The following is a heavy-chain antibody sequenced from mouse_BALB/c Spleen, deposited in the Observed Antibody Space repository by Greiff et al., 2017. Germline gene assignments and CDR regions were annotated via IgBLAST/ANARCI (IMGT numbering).Heavy chain of an antibody. CDR1: GYSITSDYA. D-gene: IGHD2-4*01. J-gene: IGHJ4*01. CDR3: AGNYDDGDGYAMDY. V-gene: IGHV3-2*02. CDR2: ISYSGST. Sequence: EVKLMESGPGLVKPSQSLSLTCTVTGYSITSDYAWNWIRQFPGNKLEWMGYISYSGSTSYNPSLKSRISITRDTSKNQFFLQLNSVTTEDTATYYCAGNYDDGDGYAMDYWGQGTSVTVSS.